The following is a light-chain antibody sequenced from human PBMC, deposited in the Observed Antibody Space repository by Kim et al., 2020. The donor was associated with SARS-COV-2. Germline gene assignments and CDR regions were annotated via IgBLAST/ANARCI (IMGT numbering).Light chain of an antibody. CDR2: SNK. J-gene: IGLJ1*01. CDR1: RSNIGSNP. Sequence: GVAISCSGSRSNIGSNPVSWYQHFPGTAPKLLIYSNKQRPSGVADRFSGSKSGTSASLAISGLQSEDEADYYCASWDDSLNGHYVFGTGTKVTVL. V-gene: IGLV1-44*01. CDR3: ASWDDSLNGHYV.